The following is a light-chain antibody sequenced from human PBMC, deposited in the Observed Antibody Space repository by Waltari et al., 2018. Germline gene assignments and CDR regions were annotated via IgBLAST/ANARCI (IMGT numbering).Light chain of an antibody. J-gene: IGKJ1*01. Sequence: EVVLTQSPGTLSLSPGDRATLSCRASQSIGDSHVAWYQQKPGQAPRLLIYHTSDRAPGVPDRFSGSGSGADFTLTISRVDPEDFAVYFCQQYARPPQTFGPGTKVEI. CDR3: QQYARPPQT. V-gene: IGKV3-20*01. CDR1: QSIGDSH. CDR2: HTS.